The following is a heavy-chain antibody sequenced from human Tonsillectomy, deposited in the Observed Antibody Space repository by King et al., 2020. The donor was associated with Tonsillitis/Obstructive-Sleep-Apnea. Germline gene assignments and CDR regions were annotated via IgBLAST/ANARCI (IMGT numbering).Heavy chain of an antibody. CDR1: GFTFSSYG. J-gene: IGHJ3*02. D-gene: IGHD2-15*01. CDR3: AGDREDIIVVVAATLLGFDAFDI. V-gene: IGHV3-33*01. CDR2: IWYDGSNK. Sequence: VQLVESGGGVVQPGRSLRLSCAASGFTFSSYGMHWVRQAPGKGLEWVAVIWYDGSNKYYADSVKGRFTISRDNSQNTLYLQMNSLRPGDTAVYYCAGDREDIIVVVAATLLGFDAFDIWGQGTMVTVSS.